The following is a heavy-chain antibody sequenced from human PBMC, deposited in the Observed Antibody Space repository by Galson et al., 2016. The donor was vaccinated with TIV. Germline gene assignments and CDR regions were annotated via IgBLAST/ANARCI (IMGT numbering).Heavy chain of an antibody. J-gene: IGHJ4*02. V-gene: IGHV2-70*11. D-gene: IGHD6-13*01. CDR1: GFSLGTSGMC. Sequence: PALVKPTQTLTLTCTFSGFSLGTSGMCVSWVRQPPGKALEWLARIDWDDDKYYSTSLKTRLTISKDTSKNKVVLMVTDVDPMDTDTYFCARTRSAAAGGLDFWGQGTLVTVSS. CDR2: IDWDDDK. CDR3: ARTRSAAAGGLDF.